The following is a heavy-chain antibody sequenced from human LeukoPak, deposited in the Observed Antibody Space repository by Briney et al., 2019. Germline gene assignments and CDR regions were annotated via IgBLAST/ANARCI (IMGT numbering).Heavy chain of an antibody. J-gene: IGHJ1*01. V-gene: IGHV4-30-4*08. D-gene: IGHD2-15*01. CDR3: ARAGGPTRSLH. CDR2: IYYSGST. CDR1: GGSISGGDYY. Sequence: SQTLSLTCTVSGGSISGGDYYWSWVRQPPGKGLEWIGYIYYSGSTYYNPSLKSRVTLSVDTSKNQFSLKLNSVTAADTAVYYCARAGGPTRSLHWGQGTLFTVSS.